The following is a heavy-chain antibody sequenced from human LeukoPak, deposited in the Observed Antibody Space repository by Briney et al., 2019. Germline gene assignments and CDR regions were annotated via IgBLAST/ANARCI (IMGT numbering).Heavy chain of an antibody. J-gene: IGHJ6*02. CDR2: IGSSGSTK. V-gene: IGHV3-48*03. CDR3: ATYCSSTSCYRTRYMDV. Sequence: GGSPRLSCAASGFTFSSYEMIWVRQAPGKGLEWLSYIGSSGSTKYYADSVKGRFTISRDNAENSLYLQMNSLRAEDTAVYYCATYCSSTSCYRTRYMDVWGQGATVTVSS. CDR1: GFTFSSYE. D-gene: IGHD2-2*01.